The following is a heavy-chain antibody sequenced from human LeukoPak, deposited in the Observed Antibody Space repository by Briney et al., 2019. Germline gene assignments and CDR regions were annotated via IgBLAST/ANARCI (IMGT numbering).Heavy chain of an antibody. CDR2: INHSGST. CDR1: GFTFSSYS. CDR3: ARHNDYGDYGWFDP. D-gene: IGHD4-17*01. Sequence: GSLRLSCAASGFTFSSYSMNWVRQPPGKGLEWIGEINHSGSTNYNPSLKSRVTISVDTSKNQFSLKLSSVTAADTAVYYCARHNDYGDYGWFDPWGQGTLVTVSS. V-gene: IGHV4-34*01. J-gene: IGHJ5*02.